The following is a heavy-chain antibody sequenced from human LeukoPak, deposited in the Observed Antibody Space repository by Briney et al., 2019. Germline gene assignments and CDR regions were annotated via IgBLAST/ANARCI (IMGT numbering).Heavy chain of an antibody. CDR2: IYYTGIA. D-gene: IGHD2-21*02. CDR1: DGSITRSSYY. V-gene: IGHV4-39*01. J-gene: IGHJ4*02. CDR3: ARLRVTTGFDY. Sequence: SETLSRTRTVSDGSITRSSYYWGWSRQTPREDLDWIGSIYYTGIAYYNPSLQGRVTMSVDTSKNQFSLKLNSVTVADTAVYYCARLRVTTGFDYWDQGIPVTVSS.